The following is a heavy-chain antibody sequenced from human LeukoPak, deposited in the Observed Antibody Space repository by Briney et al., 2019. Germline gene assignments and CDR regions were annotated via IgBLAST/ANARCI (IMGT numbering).Heavy chain of an antibody. CDR2: IYYSGGT. CDR3: ASFDYGGNSKY. V-gene: IGHV4-59*08. Sequence: TSETLSLTCTVSGGSISSYYWSWIRQPPGKGLEWIGYIYYSGGTNYNPSLKSRVTISVDTSKNQFSLKLSSVTAADTAVYYCASFDYGGNSKYWGQGTLVTVSS. CDR1: GGSISSYY. D-gene: IGHD4-23*01. J-gene: IGHJ4*02.